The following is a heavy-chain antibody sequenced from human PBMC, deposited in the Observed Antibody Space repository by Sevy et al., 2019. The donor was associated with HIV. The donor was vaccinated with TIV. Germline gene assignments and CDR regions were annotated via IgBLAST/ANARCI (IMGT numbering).Heavy chain of an antibody. D-gene: IGHD6-13*01. CDR2: ISYDGSNK. CDR1: GFTFSSYA. Sequence: GESLKISCAASGFTFSSYAMHWVRQAPGKGLEWVAVISYDGSNKYYADSVKGRFTISRDNSKNTLYLQMNSLRAEETAVYYCGRGVIDSSSWYEGGQGLDYWGQGTLVTVSS. CDR3: GRGVIDSSSWYEGGQGLDY. J-gene: IGHJ4*02. V-gene: IGHV3-30-3*01.